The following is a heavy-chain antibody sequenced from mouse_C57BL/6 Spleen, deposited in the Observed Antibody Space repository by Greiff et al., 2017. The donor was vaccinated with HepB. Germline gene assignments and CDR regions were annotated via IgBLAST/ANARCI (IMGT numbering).Heavy chain of an antibody. V-gene: IGHV1-50*01. CDR1: GYTFTSYW. D-gene: IGHD3-2*02. J-gene: IGHJ4*01. CDR3: ARGGDSSGSYAMDY. Sequence: QVQLQQPGAELVKPGASVKLSCKASGYTFTSYWMQWVKQRPGQGLEWIGEIDPSDSYTNYNQKFKGKATLTVDTSSSTAYMQLSSLTSEDSAVYYCARGGDSSGSYAMDYWGQGTSVTVSS. CDR2: IDPSDSYT.